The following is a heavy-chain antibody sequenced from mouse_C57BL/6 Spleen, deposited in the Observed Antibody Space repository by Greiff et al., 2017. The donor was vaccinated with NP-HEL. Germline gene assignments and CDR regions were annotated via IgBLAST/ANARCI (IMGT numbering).Heavy chain of an antibody. CDR1: GYTFTDYY. CDR3: ARSEVATSMDY. J-gene: IGHJ4*01. V-gene: IGHV1-76*01. Sequence: VQLQQSGAELVRPGASVKLSCKASGYTFTDYYINWVKQRPGQGLEWIARIYPGSGNTYYNEKFKGKATLTAEKSSSTAYMQLSSLTSEDSAVYFCARSEVATSMDYWGQGTSVTVSS. CDR2: IYPGSGNT. D-gene: IGHD1-1*01.